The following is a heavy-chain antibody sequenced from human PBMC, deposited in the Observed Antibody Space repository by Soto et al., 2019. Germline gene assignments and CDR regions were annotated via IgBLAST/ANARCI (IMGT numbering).Heavy chain of an antibody. D-gene: IGHD4-17*01. Sequence: PGGSLRLSCAASGFTFSSYSMNWVRQAPGKGLEWVSYISSGTTTIYYADSVKGRFTISRDNAKNSLYLQMSSLGDEDTAVYYCARDHYGDYIFDYWGQGTLVTVSS. V-gene: IGHV3-48*02. CDR3: ARDHYGDYIFDY. CDR1: GFTFSSYS. J-gene: IGHJ4*02. CDR2: ISSGTTTI.